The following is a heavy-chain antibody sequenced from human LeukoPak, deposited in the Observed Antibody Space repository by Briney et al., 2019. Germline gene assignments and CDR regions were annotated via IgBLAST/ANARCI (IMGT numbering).Heavy chain of an antibody. D-gene: IGHD2-2*01. J-gene: IGHJ4*02. CDR3: ARDRYCSSTSCYPYYFDY. CDR2: TYYRSKWYN. CDR1: GDSVSSNSAA. V-gene: IGHV6-1*01. Sequence: SQTLSLTCAISGDSVSSNSAAWNWIRQSPSRGLEWLGRTYYRSKWYNDYAVSVKSRITINPDTSKNQFSLQLNSVTPEDAAVYYCARDRYCSSTSCYPYYFDYWGQGTLVTVSS.